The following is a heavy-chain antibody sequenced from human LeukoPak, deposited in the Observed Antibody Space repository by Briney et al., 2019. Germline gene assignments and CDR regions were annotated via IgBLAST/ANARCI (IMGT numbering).Heavy chain of an antibody. V-gene: IGHV1-2*02. D-gene: IGHD3-9*01. J-gene: IGHJ4*02. CDR2: INPNSGGT. CDR1: GYTFTGYY. CDR3: ARELDILTGYYPPFGY. Sequence: ASVKVSCKASGYTFTGYYMHWVRQAPGQGLEWMEWINPNSGGTNYAQKFQGRVTMTRDTSISTAYMELSRLRSDDTAVYYCARELDILTGYYPPFGYWGQGTLVTVSS.